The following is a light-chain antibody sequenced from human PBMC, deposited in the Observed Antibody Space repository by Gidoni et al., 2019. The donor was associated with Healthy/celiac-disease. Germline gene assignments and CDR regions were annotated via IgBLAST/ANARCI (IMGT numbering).Light chain of an antibody. V-gene: IGKV1-9*01. Sequence: DIQLTHSPSFLSASVGDTVTITFRASQGISGYLAWYHPKPGKAPKLLSYAASTLQSGVPSRFRGSRSGTEFTLTISSLQPEDFATYYCQQLNGVITFGQGTRLEIK. CDR3: QQLNGVIT. CDR1: QGISGY. CDR2: AAS. J-gene: IGKJ5*01.